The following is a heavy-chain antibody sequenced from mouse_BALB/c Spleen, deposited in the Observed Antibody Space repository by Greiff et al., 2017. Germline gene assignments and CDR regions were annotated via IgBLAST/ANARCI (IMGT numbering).Heavy chain of an antibody. CDR3: ARGIRLLSFAY. Sequence: VQLQQSGPGLVKPSQSLSLTCTVTGYSITSDYAWNWIRQFPGNKLEWMGYISYSGSTSYNPSLKSRISITRDTSKNQFFLQLNSVTTEDTATYYCARGIRLLSFAYWGQGTLVTVSA. V-gene: IGHV3-2*02. D-gene: IGHD1-2*01. J-gene: IGHJ3*01. CDR2: ISYSGST. CDR1: GYSITSDYA.